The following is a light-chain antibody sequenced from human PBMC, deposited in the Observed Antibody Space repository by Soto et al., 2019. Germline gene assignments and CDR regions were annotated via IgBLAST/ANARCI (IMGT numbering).Light chain of an antibody. J-gene: IGKJ4*01. CDR1: QSISSW. CDR2: KAS. CDR3: QQYDSYPLT. Sequence: DIQMTQSPSTLPASVGDRVTITCRASQSISSWLAWYQQKPGKAPKLLIYKASTLESGVPSRFSGSASGTEFTLTISSLQPDDLATYYCQQYDSYPLTFGGGTKVEIK. V-gene: IGKV1-5*03.